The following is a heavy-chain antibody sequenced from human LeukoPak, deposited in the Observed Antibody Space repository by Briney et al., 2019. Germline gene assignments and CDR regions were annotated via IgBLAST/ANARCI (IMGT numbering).Heavy chain of an antibody. Sequence: PSGGSLRLSCAASGFTFSSYGMHWVRQAPGKGLEWVAFIRYDGSNKYYADSVKGRFTISRDNSKNTLYLQMNSLRAGDTAVYYCARGVYYYDSGDWFDPWGQGTLVTVSS. D-gene: IGHD3-22*01. CDR1: GFTFSSYG. V-gene: IGHV3-30*02. CDR2: IRYDGSNK. CDR3: ARGVYYYDSGDWFDP. J-gene: IGHJ5*02.